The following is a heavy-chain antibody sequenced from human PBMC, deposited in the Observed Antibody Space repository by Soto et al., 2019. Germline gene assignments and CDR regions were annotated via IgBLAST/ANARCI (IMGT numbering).Heavy chain of an antibody. CDR1: GFTFSSYG. CDR3: AEYIALTVVLPSH. Sequence: QVQLVESGGGVVQPGRSLRLSCAASGFTFSSYGMHWVRQAPGKGLEWVALISYEGRIKYYADSVKGRFTISRDNSKNTLVLQMSSLRVDDTAVDYCAEYIALTVVLPSHWGQGTLVTVSS. J-gene: IGHJ4*02. V-gene: IGHV3-30*18. CDR2: ISYEGRIK. D-gene: IGHD3-22*01.